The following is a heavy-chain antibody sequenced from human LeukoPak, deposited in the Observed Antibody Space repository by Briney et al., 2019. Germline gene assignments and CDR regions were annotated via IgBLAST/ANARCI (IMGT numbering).Heavy chain of an antibody. CDR2: IKSNADGGTP. CDR3: TTFYHEYSPY. Sequence: GGSPRLSCAASGFSFMNAWMIWVRRAPGKGLEWVGRIKSNADGGTPDYAAPARGRFTISRDDSKNTLYLQMNSLKTEDTAVYYCTTFYHEYSPYWGRGTLVTVSS. D-gene: IGHD2/OR15-2a*01. V-gene: IGHV3-15*01. CDR1: GFSFMNAW. J-gene: IGHJ4*02.